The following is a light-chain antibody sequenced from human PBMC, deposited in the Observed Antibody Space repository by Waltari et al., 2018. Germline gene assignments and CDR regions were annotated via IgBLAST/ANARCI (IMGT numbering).Light chain of an antibody. V-gene: IGLV2-23*02. CDR2: EVN. Sequence: QSALTQPASVSGSPGHSVTISCTGSSSDVGNYNLVSWYQQHPGKAPKWILFEVNKRPSGISNRFAGAKSGNTASLTIAGLQPEDEADYYCCSYAGSRNMIFGGGTKLTVL. CDR1: SSDVGNYNL. CDR3: CSYAGSRNMI. J-gene: IGLJ2*01.